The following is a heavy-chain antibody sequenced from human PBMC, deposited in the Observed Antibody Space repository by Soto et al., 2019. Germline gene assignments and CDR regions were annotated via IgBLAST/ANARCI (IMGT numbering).Heavy chain of an antibody. CDR1: GWSFSGYY. CDR2: INHSGST. Sequence: QVQLQQWGAGLLKPSETLSLTCAVYGWSFSGYYWSWIRQPPGKGLEWIGEINHSGSTNYNPSLKSRVTISVDTSKNQFSLKLSSVTAADTAVYYCAWGIAARPYYFDYWGQGTLVTVSS. V-gene: IGHV4-34*01. CDR3: AWGIAARPYYFDY. J-gene: IGHJ4*02. D-gene: IGHD6-6*01.